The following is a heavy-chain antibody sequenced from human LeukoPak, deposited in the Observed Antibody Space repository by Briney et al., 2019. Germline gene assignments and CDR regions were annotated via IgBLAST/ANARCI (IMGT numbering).Heavy chain of an antibody. CDR3: AKDEVTSGGGLAS. CDR1: GFSVSGTH. Sequence: PGGSLRLSSAASGFSVSGTHMSWVRQAPGEGLEWVAAMYTGGTTYHTDAVTGRFTVSRDTSRNILFLHMDSLRAEDTAVYYCAKDEVTSGGGLASWGQGTLVIVSS. CDR2: MYTGGTT. J-gene: IGHJ5*02. D-gene: IGHD2-21*02. V-gene: IGHV3-53*01.